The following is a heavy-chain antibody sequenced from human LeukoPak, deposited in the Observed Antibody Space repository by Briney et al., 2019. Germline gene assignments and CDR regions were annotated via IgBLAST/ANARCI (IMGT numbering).Heavy chain of an antibody. CDR3: ARGSPKHDS. V-gene: IGHV4-39*02. CDR2: IYYSGST. CDR1: GGSISSSSYY. Sequence: SETLSLTCTVSGGSISSSSYYWGWIRQPPGKGLEWIGSIYYSGSTYYNPSLKSRVTITVDTSKNQFSLTLKSLTAADTAVYYCARGSPKHDSWGQGTLVTVSS. J-gene: IGHJ5*01.